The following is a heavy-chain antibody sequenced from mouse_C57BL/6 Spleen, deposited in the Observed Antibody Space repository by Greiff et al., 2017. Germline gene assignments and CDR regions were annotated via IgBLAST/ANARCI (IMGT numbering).Heavy chain of an antibody. CDR3: ARKPSYYYGSSYLDY. D-gene: IGHD1-1*01. CDR2: ILPGSGST. Sequence: QVQLKQSGAELMKPGASVKLSCKATGYTFTGYWIEWVKQRPGHGLEWIGEILPGSGSTNYNEKFKGKATFTADTSSNTAYMQLSSLTTEDSAIYYCARKPSYYYGSSYLDYWGQGTTLTVSS. CDR1: GYTFTGYW. V-gene: IGHV1-9*01. J-gene: IGHJ2*01.